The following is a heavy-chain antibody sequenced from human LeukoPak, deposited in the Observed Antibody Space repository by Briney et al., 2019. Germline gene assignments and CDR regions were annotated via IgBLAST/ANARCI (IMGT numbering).Heavy chain of an antibody. CDR3: ARAGGRFLEWLGLYYFDS. CDR1: GFTFSSYS. Sequence: PGGSLRLSCAASGFTFSSYSMNWVRQAPGKGLEWVSSISSSSSYIYYADSVKGRFTISRDNAKNSLYLQMNSLRAEDTAVYYCARAGGRFLEWLGLYYFDSWGQGTLVTVSS. V-gene: IGHV3-21*01. D-gene: IGHD3-3*01. J-gene: IGHJ4*02. CDR2: ISSSSSYI.